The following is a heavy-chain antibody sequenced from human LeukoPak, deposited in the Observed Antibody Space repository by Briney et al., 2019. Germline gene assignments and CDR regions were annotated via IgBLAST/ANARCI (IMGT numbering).Heavy chain of an antibody. CDR1: GFTFSSYT. J-gene: IGHJ6*03. V-gene: IGHV3-48*04. CDR2: ISSSSSTI. Sequence: GGSLRLSCAASGFTFSSYTMNWVRQAPGKGLECVSYISSSSSTIYYADSVKGRFTIPRDNAKNSLYLQMNSLRAEDTAVYYCARTGDYYYYYMDVWGKGTTVTISS. CDR3: ARTGDYYYYYMDV.